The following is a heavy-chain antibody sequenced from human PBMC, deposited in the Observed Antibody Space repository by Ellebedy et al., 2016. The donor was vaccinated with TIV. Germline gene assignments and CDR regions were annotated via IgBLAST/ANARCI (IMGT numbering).Heavy chain of an antibody. J-gene: IGHJ6*02. CDR1: GDSIDYSPYS. D-gene: IGHD2-21*01. V-gene: IGHV4-39*02. Sequence: MPSETLSLTCTVSGDSIDYSPYSWGWIRQSPGQGLEWIGASKYSGSTQYNPSLKSRVTISVYPSKSHFSLRLSSVTAADTAVYFCARLVSGFYYAMDVWGQGTAVTVSS. CDR3: ARLVSGFYYAMDV. CDR2: SKYSGST.